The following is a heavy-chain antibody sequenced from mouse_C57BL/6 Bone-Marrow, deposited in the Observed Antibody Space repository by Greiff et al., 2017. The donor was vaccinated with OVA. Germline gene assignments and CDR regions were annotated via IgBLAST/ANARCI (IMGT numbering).Heavy chain of an antibody. J-gene: IGHJ1*03. CDR1: GYTFTSYW. D-gene: IGHD1-1*01. V-gene: IGHV1-69*01. CDR3: ARDYGSSWYFDV. Sequence: QVQLQQPGAELVMPGASVKLSCKASGYTFTSYWMHWVKQRPGQGLEWIGEIDPSDSYTNYNQKFKGKSTLTVDKSSSTTYMPLSSLTSEDSAVYDCARDYGSSWYFDVWGTGTTVTVSS. CDR2: IDPSDSYT.